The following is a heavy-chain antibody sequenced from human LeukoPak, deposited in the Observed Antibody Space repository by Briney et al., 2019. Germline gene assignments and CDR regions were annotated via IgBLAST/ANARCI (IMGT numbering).Heavy chain of an antibody. CDR3: AHALYSSGWYDLYYYYYMDV. CDR2: IYWNDDK. V-gene: IGHV2-5*01. CDR1: GFSLSTSGVG. J-gene: IGHJ6*03. Sequence: SGPTLVKPTQTLTLTCTFSGFSLSTSGVGVGWIRQPPGKALEWLALIYWNDDKRYSPSLKSRLTSTKDTSKNQVVLTMTNMEPVDTATYYCAHALYSSGWYDLYYYYYMDVWGKGTTVTISS. D-gene: IGHD6-19*01.